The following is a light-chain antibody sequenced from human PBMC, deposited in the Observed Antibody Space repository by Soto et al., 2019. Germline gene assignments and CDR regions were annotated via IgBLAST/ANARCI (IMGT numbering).Light chain of an antibody. CDR1: QSVRSDY. CDR3: QQYGSSPAT. CDR2: GAS. J-gene: IGKJ1*01. V-gene: IGKV3-20*01. Sequence: EIVMTQSPGTLSLSPGERATLSCRASQSVRSDYLAWYQQKPGQAPRLLIYGASSRATGIPDRFSGSGSGTDFTLSVSRLEPEDFAVYFCQQYGSSPATFGQGTKVDI.